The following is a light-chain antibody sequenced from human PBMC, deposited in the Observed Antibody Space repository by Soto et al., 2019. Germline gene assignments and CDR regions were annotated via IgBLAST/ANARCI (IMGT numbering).Light chain of an antibody. CDR3: ISYTTSTTWV. CDR1: SSDLGSYNY. J-gene: IGLJ1*01. CDR2: DVS. Sequence: QSALTQPASVSGSPGQSITISCTGSSSDLGSYNYVSWYQQHPGKAPKLVIYDVSNRPSGVSSRFSGSKSGNTASLTISGLQAEDEADYYCISYTTSTTWVFGTGTKLTVL. V-gene: IGLV2-14*03.